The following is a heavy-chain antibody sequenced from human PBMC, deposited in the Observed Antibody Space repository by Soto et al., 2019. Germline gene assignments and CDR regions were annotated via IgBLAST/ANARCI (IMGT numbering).Heavy chain of an antibody. V-gene: IGHV1-18*04. Sequence: QVQLVQSGGEVTKPGASVKVSCKSSGYTFTSYGVSWVRQAPGQGLEWLGWISGYTGNTKQAQKFQDRVTVTTEASTSTAYKELSSLRSDDTAVYYCARARCTTVRCYTHHFDVWGQGTTVTVSS. J-gene: IGHJ6*02. CDR1: GYTFTSYG. CDR3: ARARCTTVRCYTHHFDV. D-gene: IGHD2-8*01. CDR2: ISGYTGNT.